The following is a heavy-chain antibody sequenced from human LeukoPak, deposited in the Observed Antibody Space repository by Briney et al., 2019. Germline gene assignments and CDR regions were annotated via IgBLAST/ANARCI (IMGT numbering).Heavy chain of an antibody. Sequence: ASVKVSCKASGYTFTGYYMHWVRQAPGQGLEWMGWINPNSGGTNYAQKFQGRITMTRDTSISTAYMELSRLSSDDTAVYYCARGRLTTVTTLRYFQHWGQGTLVTVSS. D-gene: IGHD4-17*01. CDR3: ARGRLTTVTTLRYFQH. V-gene: IGHV1-2*02. J-gene: IGHJ1*01. CDR1: GYTFTGYY. CDR2: INPNSGGT.